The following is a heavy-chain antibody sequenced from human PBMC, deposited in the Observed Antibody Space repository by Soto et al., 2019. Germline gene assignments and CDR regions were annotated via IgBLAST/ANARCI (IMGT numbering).Heavy chain of an antibody. CDR3: ARALYYDFWSGYHNIWFDP. J-gene: IGHJ5*02. V-gene: IGHV4-39*01. CDR2: IYYSGST. CDR1: GCSISSSSYY. Sequence: PSETLSLTCTVYGCSISSSSYYWCWILHPPGKGLEWIGSIYYSGSTYYNPSLKSRVTISVDTSKNQLSLKLSSVTAADTAVYYCARALYYDFWSGYHNIWFDPWGQGTLVTVSS. D-gene: IGHD3-3*01.